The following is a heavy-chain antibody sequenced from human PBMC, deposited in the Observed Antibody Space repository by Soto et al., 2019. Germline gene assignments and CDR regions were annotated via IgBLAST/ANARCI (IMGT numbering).Heavy chain of an antibody. Sequence: QVQLVESGGGVVQPGRSLRLSCAASGFTFSTYAMHWVRQAPGKGLEWVAVISYDGSNKYYADSVKGRFTISRDNSQNELYLEMKSMRPEDTAVYYCAEGGDILTGYEYWYFDLWGRGTLVTVSS. D-gene: IGHD3-9*01. CDR3: AEGGDILTGYEYWYFDL. CDR2: ISYDGSNK. CDR1: GFTFSTYA. J-gene: IGHJ2*01. V-gene: IGHV3-30*18.